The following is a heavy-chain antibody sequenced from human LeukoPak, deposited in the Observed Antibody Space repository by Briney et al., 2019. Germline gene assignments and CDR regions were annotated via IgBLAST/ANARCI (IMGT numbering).Heavy chain of an antibody. CDR3: ARHPTPGFWSGYSWFDP. D-gene: IGHD3-3*01. CDR1: GYSFTSYW. V-gene: IGHV5-51*01. Sequence: GESLKISCRGSGYSFTSYWIGWVRQMPGKGLEWMGIIYPGDSDTRYSPSFQGQVTISADKSISTAYLQWSSLKASDTAMYYCARHPTPGFWSGYSWFDPWGQGTLVTVSS. J-gene: IGHJ5*02. CDR2: IYPGDSDT.